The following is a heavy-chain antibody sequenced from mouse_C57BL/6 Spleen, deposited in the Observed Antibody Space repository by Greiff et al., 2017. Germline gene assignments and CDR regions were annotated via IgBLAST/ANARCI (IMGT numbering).Heavy chain of an antibody. D-gene: IGHD1-1*01. Sequence: EVKLVESGPGLAKPSQTLSLTCSVTGYSITSDYWNWIRKFPGNKLEYMGYISYSGSTYYNPSLKSRISITRDTSKNQYYLQLNSVTTEDTATYYCARSGNYYGSSYDWYFDVWGTGTTVTVSS. CDR3: ARSGNYYGSSYDWYFDV. CDR2: ISYSGST. J-gene: IGHJ1*03. CDR1: GYSITSDY. V-gene: IGHV3-8*01.